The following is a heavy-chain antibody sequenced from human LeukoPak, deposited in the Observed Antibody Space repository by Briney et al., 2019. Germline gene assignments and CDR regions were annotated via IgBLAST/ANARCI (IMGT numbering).Heavy chain of an antibody. D-gene: IGHD4-17*01. Sequence: SGPTLMKPTRTLTLTCTFSGFSLNTHAVVVGWVRQPPGRALEWLTFIYGDDDKRYSPSLESRLTITKDTSKNQVVLTMTDMDYVDTATYYCVHRTSVTSVDHWGQGTLVTVSS. CDR3: VHRTSVTSVDH. CDR2: IYGDDDK. V-gene: IGHV2-5*02. CDR1: GFSLNTHAVV. J-gene: IGHJ4*02.